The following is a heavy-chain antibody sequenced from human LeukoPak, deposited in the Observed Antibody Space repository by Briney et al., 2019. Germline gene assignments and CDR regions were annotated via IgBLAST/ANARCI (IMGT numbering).Heavy chain of an antibody. Sequence: GGSLRLSCAASGFTFDDYAMHWVRQAPGKGLEWVAVIWYDGSNKYYADSVKGRFTISRDNSKNTLYLQMNSLRAEDTAVYYCARECDGLEYDYWGQGTLVTVSS. D-gene: IGHD5-24*01. CDR1: GFTFDDYA. CDR2: IWYDGSNK. V-gene: IGHV3-33*08. J-gene: IGHJ4*02. CDR3: ARECDGLEYDY.